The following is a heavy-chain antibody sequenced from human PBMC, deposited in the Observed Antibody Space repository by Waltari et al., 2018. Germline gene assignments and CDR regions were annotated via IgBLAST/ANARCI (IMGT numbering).Heavy chain of an antibody. CDR3: ARERITMVADF. CDR2: IYYTGRT. D-gene: IGHD3-10*01. V-gene: IGHV4-59*01. CDR1: GSSISSYY. J-gene: IGHJ4*02. Sequence: QVHLQESGPRLVKPSETLSLTCSVSGSSISSYYWSWFRQSPGARLEWIGYIYYTGRTTYNPSLKSRVNIDVDTSKSQVSLKLGYVTSADTAVYYCARERITMVADFWGQGALVTVSS.